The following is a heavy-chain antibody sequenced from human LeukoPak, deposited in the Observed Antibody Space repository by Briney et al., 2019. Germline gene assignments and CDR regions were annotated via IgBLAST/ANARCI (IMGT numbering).Heavy chain of an antibody. V-gene: IGHV1-8*01. CDR3: ARDPRTYGDYGSWFDP. D-gene: IGHD4-17*01. CDR1: GYTFSSYD. J-gene: IGHJ5*02. CDR2: MNPNSGNT. Sequence: ASVKVSCKASGYTFSSYDINWVRQATGQGLEWMGWMNPNSGNTGYAQKFQGRVNMTRNTSISTAYMELSSLRSEDTAVYYCARDPRTYGDYGSWFDPWGQGTLVTVSS.